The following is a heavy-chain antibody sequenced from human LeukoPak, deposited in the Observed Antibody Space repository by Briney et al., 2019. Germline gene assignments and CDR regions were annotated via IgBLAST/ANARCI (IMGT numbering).Heavy chain of an antibody. CDR3: AKGGDFWSGYYTHQDAFDI. V-gene: IGHV3-9*03. CDR1: GFTFDDSA. J-gene: IGHJ3*02. CDR2: ISWNSGNI. D-gene: IGHD3-3*01. Sequence: QPGGSLRLSCVASGFTFDDSAMHWVRQAPGKGLEWVSGISWNSGNIAYADSVKGRFTISRDNAKNSLYLQMNSLRAEDMALYYCAKGGDFWSGYYTHQDAFDIWGQGTMVTVSS.